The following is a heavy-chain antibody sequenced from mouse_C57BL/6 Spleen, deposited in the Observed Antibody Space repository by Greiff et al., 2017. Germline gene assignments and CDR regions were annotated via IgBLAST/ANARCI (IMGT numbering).Heavy chain of an antibody. D-gene: IGHD2-2*01. Sequence: DVQLVESGEGLVKPGGSLKLSCAASGFTFSSYAMSWVRQTPEKRLEWVAYISSGGDYIYYADTVKGRFTISRDNARNTLYLQMSSLKSEDTAMYYCKRGGGYDGGFDYWGQGTTLTVSS. CDR3: KRGGGYDGGFDY. V-gene: IGHV5-9-1*02. CDR2: ISSGGDYI. CDR1: GFTFSSYA. J-gene: IGHJ2*01.